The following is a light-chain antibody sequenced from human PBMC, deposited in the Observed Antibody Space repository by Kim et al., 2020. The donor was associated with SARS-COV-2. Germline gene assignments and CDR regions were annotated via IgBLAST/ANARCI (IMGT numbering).Light chain of an antibody. CDR2: DAF. CDR1: RSISSS. J-gene: IGKJ1*01. Sequence: SPGERVTLSCRASRSISSSLAWYQPKPGQPPRLLIYDAFNRATGVPARFSVSGSGTEFTLTISSLQSEDFAVYYCQRYDNWPWAFGQGTKVDIK. CDR3: QRYDNWPWA. V-gene: IGKV3-15*01.